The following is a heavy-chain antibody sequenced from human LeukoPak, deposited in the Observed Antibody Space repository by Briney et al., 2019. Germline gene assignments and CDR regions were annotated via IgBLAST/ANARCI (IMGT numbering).Heavy chain of an antibody. CDR1: GRTFTEYY. J-gene: IGHJ4*02. CDR2: IGGTAGNT. Sequence: PGGSQRLSCAASGRTFTEYYMHWIRQAPGKGLEWVSFIGGTAGNTYYADSVKGRFTISRDNAKNSLYLQMNSLRAEDTAVYYCAKKMIAAIKETSRARGQGTLVTVSS. V-gene: IGHV3-11*01. CDR3: AKKMIAAIKETSRA. D-gene: IGHD6-25*01.